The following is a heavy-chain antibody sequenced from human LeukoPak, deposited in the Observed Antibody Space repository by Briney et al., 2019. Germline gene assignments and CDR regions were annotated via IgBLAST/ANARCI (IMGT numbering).Heavy chain of an antibody. D-gene: IGHD3-16*02. CDR3: ARDGLYDYVWGSYRHDY. Sequence: GGSLRLSCAASGFTFSSYWMRWVRQAPGKGLEWVANIKQDGSEKYYVDSVKGRFTISRDSAKNSLYLQMNSLRAEDTAVYYCARDGLYDYVWGSYRHDYWGQGTLVTVSS. CDR1: GFTFSSYW. J-gene: IGHJ4*02. CDR2: IKQDGSEK. V-gene: IGHV3-7*01.